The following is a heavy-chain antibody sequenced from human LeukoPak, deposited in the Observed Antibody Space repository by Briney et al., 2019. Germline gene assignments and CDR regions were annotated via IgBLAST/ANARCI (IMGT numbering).Heavy chain of an antibody. CDR2: ISGSGGST. CDR3: AKVMGYDILTGYPSDY. J-gene: IGHJ4*02. D-gene: IGHD3-9*01. V-gene: IGHV3-23*01. Sequence: GGSLRLSCAASGFTFSNYGMSWVRQAPEKGLEWVPAISGSGGSTYYADSVKGRFTISRDNSKNTLYLQMNSLRAEDTAVYYCAKVMGYDILTGYPSDYWGQGTLVTVSS. CDR1: GFTFSNYG.